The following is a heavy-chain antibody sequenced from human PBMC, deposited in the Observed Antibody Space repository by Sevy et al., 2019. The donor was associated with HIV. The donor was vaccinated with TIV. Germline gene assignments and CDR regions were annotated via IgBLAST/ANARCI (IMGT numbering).Heavy chain of an antibody. D-gene: IGHD1-1*01. V-gene: IGHV3-49*04. CDR3: ARWNAAFSLFDY. CDR1: GFTFGDYC. Sequence: GESLKISCTASGFTFGDYCMSWVRQAPGKGLEWVAFLKSDVYGGTVDHAASVRGRFVIARDASKTIAHLQMNDLKTEAAGDYYCARWNAAFSLFDYWGQGALVTVSS. CDR2: LKSDVYGGTV. J-gene: IGHJ4*02.